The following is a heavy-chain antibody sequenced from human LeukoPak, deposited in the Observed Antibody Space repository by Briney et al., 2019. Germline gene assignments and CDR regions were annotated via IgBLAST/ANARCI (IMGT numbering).Heavy chain of an antibody. J-gene: IGHJ3*02. CDR3: ARDGRVGATRLNI. D-gene: IGHD1-26*01. CDR2: IYSDDST. CDR1: GLTVSSNY. Sequence: GGSLRLSCAASGLTVSSNYISWVRQAPGKGLEWVSVIYSDDSTYYADSVRGRFTISRDNSKNTLYLQMNSLRAEDTAVYYCARDGRVGATRLNIWGQGTTVTVSS. V-gene: IGHV3-66*02.